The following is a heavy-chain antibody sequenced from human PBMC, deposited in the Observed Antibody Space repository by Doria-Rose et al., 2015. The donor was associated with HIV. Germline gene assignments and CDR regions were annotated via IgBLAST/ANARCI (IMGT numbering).Heavy chain of an antibody. J-gene: IGHJ4*02. CDR2: IFSDDEI. Sequence: QVTLKESGPVLVKPTETLTLTCTVSGVSLSSPGMGVSWIRQPPGKALEWLANIFSDDEISHKTSLKSRLTISRVTSKSQVVLTMTDMDPVDAATYYCARIKSSRWYHKYYFDFWGQGTLVIVSA. CDR3: ARIKSSRWYHKYYFDF. D-gene: IGHD6-13*01. V-gene: IGHV2-26*01. CDR1: GVSLSSPGMG.